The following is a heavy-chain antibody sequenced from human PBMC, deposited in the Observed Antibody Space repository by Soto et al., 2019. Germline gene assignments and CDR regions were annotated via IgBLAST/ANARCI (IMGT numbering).Heavy chain of an antibody. Sequence: EVQLVESGGGLVQPGGSLTLSCAASGFTFTTYWMSWVRQVPGKGLEWVANIQRDGSEQSYVDSVKGRFTISRDNAKNSVHLQMSSLRADDTAVYYCVRALLGAGQHTFWGQGTLVTVSS. CDR1: GFTFTTYW. D-gene: IGHD2-15*01. CDR2: IQRDGSEQ. V-gene: IGHV3-7*01. CDR3: VRALLGAGQHTF. J-gene: IGHJ4*02.